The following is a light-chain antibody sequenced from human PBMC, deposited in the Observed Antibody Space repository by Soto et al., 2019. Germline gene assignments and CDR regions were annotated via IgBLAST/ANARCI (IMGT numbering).Light chain of an antibody. V-gene: IGKV3-11*01. CDR2: DTS. CDR3: HQRSNWPLT. J-gene: IGKJ4*01. Sequence: EIVLTQSPATLSLSPGERATLSCRASQSVRVYLAWYQQKPGQVPRLIIYDTSKRAPGIPPRFSGSGSGTDFTLTINSLEPEDFAVYFCHQRSNWPLTFGGGTKVDIK. CDR1: QSVRVY.